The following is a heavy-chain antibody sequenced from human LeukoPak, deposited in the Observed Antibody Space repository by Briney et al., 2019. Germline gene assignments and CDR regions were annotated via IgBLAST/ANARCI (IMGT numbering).Heavy chain of an antibody. V-gene: IGHV1-2*02. CDR2: INPNSGGT. J-gene: IGHJ3*02. CDR1: GYTFTGYY. D-gene: IGHD2-2*01. Sequence: ASVKVSCKASGYTFTGYYMHWVRQAPGQGLEWMGWINPNSGGTNYAQKFQGRVTMTRDTSISTAYMELSRLRSDDTAVYYCARDSGSTSSDAFDIWGQGTVVTVSS. CDR3: ARDSGSTSSDAFDI.